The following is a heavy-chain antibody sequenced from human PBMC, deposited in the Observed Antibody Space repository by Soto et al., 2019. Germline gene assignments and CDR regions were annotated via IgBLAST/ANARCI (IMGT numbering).Heavy chain of an antibody. J-gene: IGHJ6*02. CDR1: GYTFTNNG. CDR3: ARGSTHYNIDV. Sequence: QVQLVQSGGEVRKPGASVKVSCKTSGYTFTNNGINWVRQAPGQGLEWMGWISGYNANTEYAQKFQVRVTLTTDTLTSTAFMELRRLRSDDTAVFYCARGSTHYNIDVWGQGTTVTVSS. CDR2: ISGYNANT. D-gene: IGHD1-1*01. V-gene: IGHV1-18*04.